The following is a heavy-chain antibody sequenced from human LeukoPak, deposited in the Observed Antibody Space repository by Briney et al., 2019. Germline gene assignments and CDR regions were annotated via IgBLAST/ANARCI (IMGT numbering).Heavy chain of an antibody. V-gene: IGHV3-11*06. Sequence: GGSLRLSCAASGFTFSDYYMSWIRQAPGKGLEWVSYISSSSSYTNYADSVKGRFTISRDNAKNSLYLQMNSLRAEDTAVYYCAREGIAAADTNWFDPWGQGTLVTVSS. CDR2: ISSSSSYT. CDR3: AREGIAAADTNWFDP. D-gene: IGHD6-13*01. J-gene: IGHJ5*02. CDR1: GFTFSDYY.